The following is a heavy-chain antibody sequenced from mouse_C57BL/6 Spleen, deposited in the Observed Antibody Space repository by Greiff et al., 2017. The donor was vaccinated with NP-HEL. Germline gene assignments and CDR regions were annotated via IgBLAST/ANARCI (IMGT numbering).Heavy chain of an antibody. CDR2: IYPGSGST. Sequence: QVHVKQPGAELVKPGASVKMSCKASGYTFTSYWITWVKQRPGQGLEWIGDIYPGSGSTNYNEKFKSKATLTVDTSSSTAYMQLSSLTSEDSAVYYCARFYYSNYDWYFDVWGTGTTVTVSS. CDR3: ARFYYSNYDWYFDV. CDR1: GYTFTSYW. D-gene: IGHD2-5*01. V-gene: IGHV1-55*01. J-gene: IGHJ1*03.